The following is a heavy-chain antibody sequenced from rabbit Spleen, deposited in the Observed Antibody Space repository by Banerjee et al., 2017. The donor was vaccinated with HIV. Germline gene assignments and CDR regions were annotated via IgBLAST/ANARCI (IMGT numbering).Heavy chain of an antibody. J-gene: IGHJ6*01. V-gene: IGHV1S40*01. D-gene: IGHD8-1*01. CDR1: GFSFSSSYY. CDR2: IYGGGTT. CDR3: ARDTGSSFSSYGMDL. Sequence: QSLEESGGDLVKPGASLTLTCKASGFSFSSSYYIYWVRQAPGKGLEWIGCIYGGGTTWYASWAKGRFTISKTSSTTVTLQMTSLTAADTATYFCARDTGSSFSSYGMDLWGPGTLVTVS.